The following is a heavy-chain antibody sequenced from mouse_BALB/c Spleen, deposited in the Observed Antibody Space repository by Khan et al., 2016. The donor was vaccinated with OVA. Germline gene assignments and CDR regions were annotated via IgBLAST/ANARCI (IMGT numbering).Heavy chain of an antibody. CDR1: GFSLTSYG. Sequence: QVQLKESGPGLVAPSQSLSITCTVSGFSLTSYGVNWVRQPPGKGLEWLGVIWGDGSTNYHSALKSRLSISKDNSKSQVFLELNSLEIGDTATYYCVKRGSYYAMDYWGQGTSVTVSS. J-gene: IGHJ4*01. V-gene: IGHV2-3*01. CDR3: VKRGSYYAMDY. CDR2: IWGDGST.